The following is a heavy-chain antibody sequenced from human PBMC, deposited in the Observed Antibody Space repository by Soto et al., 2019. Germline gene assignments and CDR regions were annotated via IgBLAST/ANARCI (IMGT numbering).Heavy chain of an antibody. V-gene: IGHV3-15*07. Sequence: GSLRLSCAASCFTFSNAWMNWVPQAPGKGLEWVGRIKSKTDGGTTDYAAPVKGRFTISRDDSKNTLYLQMNSLKTEDTAVYYCTTRYCSGGSCYSGFDYWGQGTLVTVSS. CDR2: IKSKTDGGTT. D-gene: IGHD2-15*01. CDR1: CFTFSNAW. CDR3: TTRYCSGGSCYSGFDY. J-gene: IGHJ4*02.